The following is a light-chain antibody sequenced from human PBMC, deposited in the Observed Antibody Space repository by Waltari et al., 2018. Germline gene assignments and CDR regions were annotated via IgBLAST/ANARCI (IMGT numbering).Light chain of an antibody. Sequence: EIVLTQSPATLSLSPGETATLSCRASQSIRSYLAWYQQKPGQAPRLPIYDASNRATGVPARFIGSGSGTDFTLTISSLESEDFAFYYCQQRNDWPLTFGGGTKVEIK. V-gene: IGKV3-11*01. CDR3: QQRNDWPLT. CDR2: DAS. CDR1: QSIRSY. J-gene: IGKJ4*01.